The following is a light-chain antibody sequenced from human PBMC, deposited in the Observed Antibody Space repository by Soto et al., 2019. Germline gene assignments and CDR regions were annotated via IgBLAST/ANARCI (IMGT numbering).Light chain of an antibody. J-gene: IGKJ1*01. CDR3: MQGTHWPPWT. Sequence: DVVMTQSPLSLPVTLGQPASISCRSSQSLVSSDGNTYLNWFQQRPGQSPRRLIYKVSNRDSGVPDRFSGSGSGTDFTLKISRVEAEDVVFYYCMQGTHWPPWTFGQGTKVEIK. CDR1: QSLVSSDGNTY. V-gene: IGKV2-30*01. CDR2: KVS.